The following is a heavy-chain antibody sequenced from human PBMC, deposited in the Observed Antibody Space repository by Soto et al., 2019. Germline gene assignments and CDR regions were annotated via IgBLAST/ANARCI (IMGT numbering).Heavy chain of an antibody. CDR3: VHRRDGYNSAFFDY. D-gene: IGHD5-12*01. V-gene: IGHV1-69*01. J-gene: IGHJ4*02. Sequence: QVQLVQSGAEVKKPGSSVKVSCKASGGTFSSYAFSWVRQAPGQGLEWMGGIIRIFHTSTYAQNFQGRVTITADESTSTAYMELINLRSDDTAVYYCVHRRDGYNSAFFDYWGQGTRVTVSS. CDR1: GGTFSSYA. CDR2: IIRIFHTS.